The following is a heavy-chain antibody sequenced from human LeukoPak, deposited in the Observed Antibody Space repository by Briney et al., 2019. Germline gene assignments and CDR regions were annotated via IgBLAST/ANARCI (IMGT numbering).Heavy chain of an antibody. Sequence: SETLSLTCAVYGGSFSGYYWSWIRQPPGKGLEWIGEINHSGSTNYNPSLKSRVTISVDTSKNQFSLKLSSVTAADTAVYYCAREGLASMVRGVIPYWGQGTLVTVSS. D-gene: IGHD3-10*01. J-gene: IGHJ4*02. V-gene: IGHV4-34*01. CDR2: INHSGST. CDR3: AREGLASMVRGVIPY. CDR1: GGSFSGYY.